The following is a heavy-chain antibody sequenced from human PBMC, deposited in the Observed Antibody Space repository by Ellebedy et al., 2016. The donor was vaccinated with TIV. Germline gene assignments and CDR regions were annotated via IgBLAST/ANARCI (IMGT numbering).Heavy chain of an antibody. D-gene: IGHD3-16*01. CDR3: AKGSSSGFNYDRVGFEY. J-gene: IGHJ4*02. CDR1: GFTFGNFA. CDR2: INGDGSRT. V-gene: IGHV3-23*01. Sequence: GGSLRLSCAASGFTFGNFAMHWVHQPPGKGLEWLSVINGDGSRTYSADSVKGRFTITRDNSKNTLFLQMNRLRTEDTALYYCAKGSSSGFNYDRVGFEYWGQGTLVTVAS.